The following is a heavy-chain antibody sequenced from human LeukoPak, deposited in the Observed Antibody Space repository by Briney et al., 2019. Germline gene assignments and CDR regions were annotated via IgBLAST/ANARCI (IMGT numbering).Heavy chain of an antibody. D-gene: IGHD3-22*01. J-gene: IGHJ3*02. V-gene: IGHV3-23*01. Sequence: GGSLRLSCAASGFTFDDYGMSWVRQAPGKGLEWVSAISGSGGSTYYADSVKGRFTISRDNSKNTLYLQMNSLRAEDTAVYYCANLYDSSGYYLVGAFDIWGQGTMVTVSS. CDR2: ISGSGGST. CDR3: ANLYDSSGYYLVGAFDI. CDR1: GFTFDDYG.